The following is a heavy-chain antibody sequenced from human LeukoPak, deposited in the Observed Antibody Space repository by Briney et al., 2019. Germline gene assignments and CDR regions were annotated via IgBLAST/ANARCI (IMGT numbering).Heavy chain of an antibody. V-gene: IGHV3-21*01. CDR2: ITSSSTYK. CDR3: AALSRGYSGYDLDY. J-gene: IGHJ4*02. D-gene: IGHD5-12*01. Sequence: GGSLRLSXAASGFTFSSYSMNWVRQAPGKGLEWVSCITSSSTYKYYADSVKGRFTISRDNAKNSPYLQMNSLRAEDTAVYYCAALSRGYSGYDLDYWGQGTLVTVSS. CDR1: GFTFSSYS.